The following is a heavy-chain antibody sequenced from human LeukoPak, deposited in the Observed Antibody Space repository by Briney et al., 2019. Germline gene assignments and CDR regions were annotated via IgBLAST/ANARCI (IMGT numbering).Heavy chain of an antibody. D-gene: IGHD3-10*01. V-gene: IGHV3-23*01. Sequence: GGSLRLSCAASGFTFSSYAMSWVRQAPGKGLEGVSAISDSGGSTYYADSVKGRFTISRDNSKNTLYLQMNSLRAEDTAVYYCAKVLTMVRGVVDYWGQGTLVTVSS. J-gene: IGHJ4*02. CDR1: GFTFSSYA. CDR2: ISDSGGST. CDR3: AKVLTMVRGVVDY.